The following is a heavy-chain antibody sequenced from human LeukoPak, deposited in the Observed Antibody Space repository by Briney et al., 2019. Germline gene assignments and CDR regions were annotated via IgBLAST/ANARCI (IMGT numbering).Heavy chain of an antibody. Sequence: PGGSLRLSCAASAFTFSSYAISWVRQAPGKGLEWVSGISASGSTSYYADSVKGRFTTSRDNSKNTLYLQMNSLRAEDTAVYFCAKSGSSNPYYFDYWGQGTPVTVSS. J-gene: IGHJ4*02. CDR2: ISASGSTS. D-gene: IGHD6-13*01. CDR3: AKSGSSNPYYFDY. V-gene: IGHV3-23*01. CDR1: AFTFSSYA.